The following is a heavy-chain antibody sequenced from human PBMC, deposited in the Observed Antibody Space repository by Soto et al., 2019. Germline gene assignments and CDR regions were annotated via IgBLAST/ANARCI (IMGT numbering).Heavy chain of an antibody. CDR3: AREGRAAGYYYCGMDV. D-gene: IGHD6-13*01. CDR1: GGSISSSSYY. V-gene: IGHV4-39*02. Sequence: QLQLQESGPGLVKPSETLSLTCTVSGGSISSSSYYWGWIRQPPGKGLEWIGSISYSGSTYYNPSLKTRVTRAVDTSKNQFSLKLSSVTAADTAVYYCAREGRAAGYYYCGMDVWGQGTTVTVSS. CDR2: ISYSGST. J-gene: IGHJ6*02.